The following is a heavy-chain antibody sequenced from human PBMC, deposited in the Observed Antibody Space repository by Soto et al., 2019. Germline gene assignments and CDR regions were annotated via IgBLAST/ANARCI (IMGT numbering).Heavy chain of an antibody. D-gene: IGHD2-15*01. V-gene: IGHV1-69*13. J-gene: IGHJ4*02. Sequence: SVKVSCKASGGTFSSYAISWVRQAPGQGLEWMGGIIPIFGTANYAQKFQGRVTITADESTSTAYMELSSLRSEDTAVYYCARGRRGYCSGGSCYLHIFHYWGQGTLVTVSS. CDR2: IIPIFGTA. CDR1: GGTFSSYA. CDR3: ARGRRGYCSGGSCYLHIFHY.